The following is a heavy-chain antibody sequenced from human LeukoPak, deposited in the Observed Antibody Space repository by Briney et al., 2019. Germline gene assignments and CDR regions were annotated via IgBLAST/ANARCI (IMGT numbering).Heavy chain of an antibody. D-gene: IGHD3-10*01. CDR1: GFTFSSYW. Sequence: GGSLRLSCAASGFTFSSYWMSWVRQAPGKGLEWVANIKQDGSEKYYVDSVKGRFTISRDNAKNSLYLLMNSLRAEDTAVYYCARDGYFGSGSFDPFDYWGQGTLVIVSS. J-gene: IGHJ4*02. V-gene: IGHV3-7*01. CDR2: IKQDGSEK. CDR3: ARDGYFGSGSFDPFDY.